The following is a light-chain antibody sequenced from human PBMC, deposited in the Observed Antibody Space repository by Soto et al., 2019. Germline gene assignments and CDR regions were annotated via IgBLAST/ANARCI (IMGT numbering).Light chain of an antibody. CDR1: QSISGS. CDR3: QQYNGFWT. J-gene: IGKJ1*01. Sequence: DIQMTQSPSTLSASVGDRVTITCRASQSISGSLAWYQQKPGKAPKLLIYEASNLKSGVPSRFSGSGSGTEYTLTISSLQPDHSASYYCQQYNGFWTCVQGTRVVIK. V-gene: IGKV1-5*03. CDR2: EAS.